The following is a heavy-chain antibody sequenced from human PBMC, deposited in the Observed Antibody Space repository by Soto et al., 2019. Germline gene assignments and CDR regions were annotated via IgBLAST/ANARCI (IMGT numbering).Heavy chain of an antibody. CDR1: GGSISSYY. V-gene: IGHV4-59*01. CDR3: AREAGGNSVFLEPYFDY. CDR2: IYYSGST. Sequence: SETLSLTCTVSGGSISSYYWSWIRQPPGKGLEWIGYIYYSGSTNYNPSLKSRVTISVDTSKNQSSLKLSSVTAADTAVYYCAREAGGNSVFLEPYFDYWGQGTLVTVSS. D-gene: IGHD2-21*02. J-gene: IGHJ4*02.